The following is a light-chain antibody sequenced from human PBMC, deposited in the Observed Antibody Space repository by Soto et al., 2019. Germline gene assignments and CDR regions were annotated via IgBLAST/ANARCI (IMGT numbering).Light chain of an antibody. V-gene: IGKV4-1*01. CDR2: SAS. CDR1: QSVLYSSNNKNY. CDR3: QQYESTPPT. Sequence: DIVMTQSPDSLAVSLGERATINCKSSQSVLYSSNNKNYLAWYQQRPGQPPKLLIYSASTRESVVPDRFSGSGSGTDFTLTITSLQAEDVAVYYCQQYESTPPTFGQGTKLEIK. J-gene: IGKJ2*01.